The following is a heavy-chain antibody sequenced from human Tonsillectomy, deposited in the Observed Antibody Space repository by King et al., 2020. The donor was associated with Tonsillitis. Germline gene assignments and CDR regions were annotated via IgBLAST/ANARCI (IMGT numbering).Heavy chain of an antibody. V-gene: IGHV4-59*01. CDR1: GGSIRSYF. J-gene: IGHJ4*02. Sequence: VQLQESGPGRVKPSETLSLTCTVSGGSIRSYFWNWIRQPPGKALEWIGYISHSGSGSTHYNPSLKSRVTMSMDTSKNQFSLRLSSVTAADTAVYYCARGYPVAGLVFDYWGQGTLVSASS. CDR3: ARGYPVAGLVFDY. CDR2: ISHSGSGST. D-gene: IGHD6-19*01.